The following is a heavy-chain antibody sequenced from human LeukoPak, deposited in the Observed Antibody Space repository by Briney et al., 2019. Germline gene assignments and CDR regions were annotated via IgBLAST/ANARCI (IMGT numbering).Heavy chain of an antibody. CDR3: ARAVTGTYGLFQH. CDR1: GGSFSGYY. D-gene: IGHD1-26*01. CDR2: INHSGST. Sequence: PSETLSLTCAVYGGSFSGYYWSWIRQPPGKGLEWIGEINHSGSTNYNPSLKSRVTMSVDTSKNQFSLKLSSVTAADTAVYYCARAVTGTYGLFQHWGQGTLVTVSS. V-gene: IGHV4-34*01. J-gene: IGHJ1*01.